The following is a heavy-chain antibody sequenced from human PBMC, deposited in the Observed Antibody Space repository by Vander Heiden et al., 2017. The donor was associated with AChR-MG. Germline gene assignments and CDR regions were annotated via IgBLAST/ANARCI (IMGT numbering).Heavy chain of an antibody. J-gene: IGHJ4*02. CDR1: GGPISSSSYY. D-gene: IGHD1-26*01. CDR2: IFYSGST. V-gene: IGHV4-39*01. Sequence: QLQLQESGPGLVKPSETLSLTCTVSGGPISSSSYYWGWIRQPPGKGLEWIGSIFYSGSTYYNPSLKSRVTISVDTSKNQFSLKLSSVTAADTAVYYCAHRRSGSYYFDYWGQGTLVTVSS. CDR3: AHRRSGSYYFDY.